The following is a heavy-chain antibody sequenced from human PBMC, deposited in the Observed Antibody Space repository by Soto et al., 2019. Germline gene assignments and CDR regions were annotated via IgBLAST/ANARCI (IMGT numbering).Heavy chain of an antibody. CDR3: ASGIQLWLRRINNGYSG. J-gene: IGHJ4*02. CDR2: IIPMFGTA. V-gene: IGHV1-69*12. CDR1: GGTFSTYA. Sequence: QVQLVQSGAEVKKPESSVKVSCKAPGGTFSTYAISWVRQAPGQGLEWMGGIIPMFGTANYAQRFQDRVTIEADESTNTVYMELSSLRSEDTAVYFCASGIQLWLRRINNGYSGWGQGTLVTVSS. D-gene: IGHD5-18*01.